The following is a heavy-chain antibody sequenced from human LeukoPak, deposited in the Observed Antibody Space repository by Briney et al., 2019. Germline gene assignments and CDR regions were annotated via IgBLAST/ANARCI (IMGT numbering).Heavy chain of an antibody. J-gene: IGHJ5*02. D-gene: IGHD6-6*01. CDR1: GYTFTGYY. V-gene: IGHV1-2*02. Sequence: GASVKVSCKASGYTFTGYYMHWVRQAPGQGLEWMGWINPNSGGTNYAQKFQGRVTMTRDTSISTAHMELSRLRSDDTAVYYCASMYSSSGFGWFDPWGQGTLVTVSS. CDR3: ASMYSSSGFGWFDP. CDR2: INPNSGGT.